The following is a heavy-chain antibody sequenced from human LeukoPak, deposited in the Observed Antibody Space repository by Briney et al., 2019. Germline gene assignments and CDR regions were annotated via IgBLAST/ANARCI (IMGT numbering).Heavy chain of an antibody. V-gene: IGHV4-61*01. D-gene: IGHD1-26*01. Sequence: PSETLSLACTVSGGSVSSGSYYWRWIRQPPGKGLEWIGYIYYSGNTNYNPSLKSRVTISADTSKNQFSLKLSSVTAADTAVYYCARGGSEWDRALWIWGQGTMVTVSS. CDR1: GGSVSSGSYY. J-gene: IGHJ3*02. CDR2: IYYSGNT. CDR3: ARGGSEWDRALWI.